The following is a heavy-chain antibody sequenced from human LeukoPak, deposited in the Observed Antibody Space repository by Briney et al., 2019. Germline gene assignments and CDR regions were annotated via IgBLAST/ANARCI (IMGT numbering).Heavy chain of an antibody. CDR1: GFTFSSYS. Sequence: GGSLRLSCTASGFTFSSYSLNWVRQAPGKGLEWVSGISASGGATYYADSVKGRFTISRDNSKNTLYLQMNSLRAEDTAVYYCARELRFSYWFDPWGQGTLVTVSS. CDR2: ISASGGAT. V-gene: IGHV3-23*01. J-gene: IGHJ5*02. D-gene: IGHD3-3*01. CDR3: ARELRFSYWFDP.